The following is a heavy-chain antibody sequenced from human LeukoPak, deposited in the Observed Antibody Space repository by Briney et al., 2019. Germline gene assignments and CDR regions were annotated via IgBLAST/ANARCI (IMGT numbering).Heavy chain of an antibody. J-gene: IGHJ4*02. CDR2: ISDIGTT. Sequence: PSETLSLTCTVSGGSITGYYWTWIRQPPGKGLDWIGYISDIGTTSYNPSLNSRLTISVDTSKNQISLRLTSVTAADTAVYYCARVRNSADRGFGDCDYWGQGTLVTVSS. V-gene: IGHV4-59*01. D-gene: IGHD3-10*01. CDR3: ARVRNSADRGFGDCDY. CDR1: GGSITGYY.